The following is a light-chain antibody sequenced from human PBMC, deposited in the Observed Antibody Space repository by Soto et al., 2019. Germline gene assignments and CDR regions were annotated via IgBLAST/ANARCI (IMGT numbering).Light chain of an antibody. CDR2: SNN. Sequence: QSVLTQPPSASGTPGQRVTISCSGSSSNIGSNIVNWYQQLPGTAPKLLIYSNNRRPSGVPDRFSGSKSGTSASLAISGRQSEDEDDYYCAAWDDSLNGVVFGGGTKVTVL. J-gene: IGLJ2*01. CDR3: AAWDDSLNGVV. V-gene: IGLV1-44*01. CDR1: SSNIGSNI.